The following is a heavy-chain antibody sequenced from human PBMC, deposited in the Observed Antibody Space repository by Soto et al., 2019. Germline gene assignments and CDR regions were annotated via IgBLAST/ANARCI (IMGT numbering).Heavy chain of an antibody. D-gene: IGHD3-16*02. CDR2: ISYDGSNK. CDR3: AKGMITFGGVIVLSNVDY. J-gene: IGHJ4*02. V-gene: IGHV3-30*18. Sequence: QVQLVESGGGVVQPGRSLRLSCAASRFTFSSYGMHWVRQAPGKGLEWVAVISYDGSNKYYADSVKGRFTISRDNSKNTLYLQMNSLRAEDTAVYYCAKGMITFGGVIVLSNVDYWGQGTLVTVSS. CDR1: RFTFSSYG.